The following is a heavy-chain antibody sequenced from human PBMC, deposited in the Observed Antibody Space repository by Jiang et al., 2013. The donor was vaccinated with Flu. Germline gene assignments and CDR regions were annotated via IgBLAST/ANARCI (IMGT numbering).Heavy chain of an antibody. CDR1: GDSISSGDDY. CDR3: ASGCRLGDCYFHS. V-gene: IGHV4-30-4*01. Sequence: GPGLVKPSQTLSLTCTVSGDSISSGDDYWHWIRQPPGRGLEWIGYIYYTGSTYYNPSLKSRATISVETSKDQLSLKLTSVTAADTAVYYCASGCRLGDCYFHSWGQGILVAVSS. D-gene: IGHD2-21*01. J-gene: IGHJ4*02. CDR2: IYYTGST.